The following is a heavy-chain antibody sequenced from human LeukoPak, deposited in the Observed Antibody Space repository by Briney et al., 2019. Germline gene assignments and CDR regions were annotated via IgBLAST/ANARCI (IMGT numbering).Heavy chain of an antibody. D-gene: IGHD3-22*01. V-gene: IGHV3-30*02. CDR3: AKGQSGYYDSSGSPDFDY. J-gene: IGHJ4*02. CDR1: GFTFSSYG. Sequence: GGSLRLSCAASGFTFSSYGMHWVRQAPGKGLEWVAFIRYDGSNKYYADSVKGRFTISRDNSKNTLYLQMNSLRAEDTAVYYCAKGQSGYYDSSGSPDFDYWGQGTLVTVSS. CDR2: IRYDGSNK.